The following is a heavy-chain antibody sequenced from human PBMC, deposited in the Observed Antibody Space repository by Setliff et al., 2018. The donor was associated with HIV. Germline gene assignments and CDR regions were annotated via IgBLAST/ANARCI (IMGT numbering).Heavy chain of an antibody. CDR2: VYHTGST. CDR1: GYSMSGGYY. J-gene: IGHJ4*02. Sequence: ETLSLTCGVSGYSMSGGYYWGWIRQPPGKGLEWIGNVYHTGSTYYNPSLKSRVTISVDTSKNQFSLKLSSVIAADTAVYYCARHAAGPDGPFDYWGQGTLVTVSS. D-gene: IGHD2-2*01. CDR3: ARHAAGPDGPFDY. V-gene: IGHV4-38-2*01.